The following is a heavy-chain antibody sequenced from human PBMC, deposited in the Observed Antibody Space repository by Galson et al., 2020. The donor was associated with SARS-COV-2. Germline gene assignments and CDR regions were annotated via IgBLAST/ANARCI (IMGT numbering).Heavy chain of an antibody. CDR3: AKDSRMTTVTATYDY. V-gene: IGHV3-30*18. CDR1: GFTFSSYG. CDR2: ISYDGSNK. Sequence: GGSLRLSCAVSGFTFSSYGLPWVRQAPGKGLEWVAAISYDGSNKYYADSVKGRFTISGDNSKNTLYLQMNSLSAEDTAGYYCAKDSRMTTVTATYDYWGQGTLVIVSS. D-gene: IGHD4-4*01. J-gene: IGHJ4*02.